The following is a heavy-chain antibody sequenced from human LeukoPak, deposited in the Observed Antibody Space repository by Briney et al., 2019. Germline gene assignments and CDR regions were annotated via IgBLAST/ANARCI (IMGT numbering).Heavy chain of an antibody. D-gene: IGHD3-3*01. CDR1: GFTVSGNY. J-gene: IGHJ6*02. V-gene: IGHV3-66*01. CDR3: ARDHDFWSGYFPAYYYGMDV. CDR2: IYDGGNT. Sequence: GGSLRLSCGVSGFTVSGNYMGWVRQAPGKGLEWVSGIYDGGNTYYGDSVKGRFIISRDNSKNTLYLQMSSLRAEDTAVYYCARDHDFWSGYFPAYYYGMDVWGQGTTVTVSS.